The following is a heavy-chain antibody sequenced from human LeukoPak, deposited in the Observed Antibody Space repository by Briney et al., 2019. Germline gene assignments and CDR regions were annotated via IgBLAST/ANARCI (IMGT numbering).Heavy chain of an antibody. CDR1: GFTFSSYA. V-gene: IGHV3-23*01. D-gene: IGHD6-13*01. CDR3: AKVTAPRTQYSSSWYDVYFQH. J-gene: IGHJ1*01. CDR2: ISGSGDST. Sequence: GGSLRLSCAASGFTFSSYAMSWVRQAPGKGLEWVSAISGSGDSTYYADSVKGRFTISRDNSKNTLYLQMNSLRAEDTAVYYCAKVTAPRTQYSSSWYDVYFQHWGQGTLVTVSS.